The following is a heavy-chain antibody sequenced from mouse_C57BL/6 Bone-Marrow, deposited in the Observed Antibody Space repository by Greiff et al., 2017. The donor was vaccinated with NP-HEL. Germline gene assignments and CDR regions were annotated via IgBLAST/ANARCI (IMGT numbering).Heavy chain of an antibody. CDR1: GYTFTDYY. Sequence: VQLQQSGAELVRPGASVKLSCKASGYTFTDYYINWVKQRPGQGLEWIARIYPGSGNTYYNEKFKGKATLTAEKSSSTAYMQLSSLTSEDSAVYFCASSMVTTRTWFAYWGQGTLVTVSA. CDR3: ASSMVTTRTWFAY. CDR2: IYPGSGNT. D-gene: IGHD2-2*01. V-gene: IGHV1-76*01. J-gene: IGHJ3*01.